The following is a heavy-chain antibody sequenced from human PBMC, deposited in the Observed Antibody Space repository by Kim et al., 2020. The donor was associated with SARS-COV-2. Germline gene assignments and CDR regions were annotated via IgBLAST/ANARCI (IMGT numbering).Heavy chain of an antibody. Sequence: KFQGRVTMTRDTSTSTVYMGLSSLRSEDTAVYYCARDMGSGQQLALYFDYWGQGTLVTVSS. J-gene: IGHJ4*02. V-gene: IGHV1-46*01. CDR3: ARDMGSGQQLALYFDY. D-gene: IGHD6-13*01.